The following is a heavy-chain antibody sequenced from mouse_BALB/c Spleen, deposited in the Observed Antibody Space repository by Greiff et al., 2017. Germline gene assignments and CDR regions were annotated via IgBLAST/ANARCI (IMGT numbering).Heavy chain of an antibody. CDR3: ARYYGSSYYYAMDY. D-gene: IGHD1-1*01. CDR2: ISSGGSYT. Sequence: DVKLVESGGGLVKPGGSLKLSCAASGFTFSSYAMSWVRQSPEKRLEWVAEISSGGSYTYYPDTVTGRFTISRDNAKNTLYLEMSSLRSEDTAMYYCARYYGSSYYYAMDYWGQGTSVTISS. J-gene: IGHJ4*01. V-gene: IGHV5-9-4*01. CDR1: GFTFSSYA.